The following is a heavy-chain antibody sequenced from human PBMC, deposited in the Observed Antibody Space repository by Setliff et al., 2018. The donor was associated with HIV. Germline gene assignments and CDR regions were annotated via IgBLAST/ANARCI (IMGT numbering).Heavy chain of an antibody. CDR3: ARSPHYGDYDDYYYYYMYV. D-gene: IGHD4-17*01. V-gene: IGHV1-2*04. Sequence: ASVKVSCKASGYTFTGYYMHWVRQAPGQGLEWMGWINPNSGGTNYAQKFQGWVTMTRDTSISTAYMELSRLRSDDTAVYYCARSPHYGDYDDYYYYYMYVWGKGTTVTVSS. CDR2: INPNSGGT. CDR1: GYTFTGYY. J-gene: IGHJ6*03.